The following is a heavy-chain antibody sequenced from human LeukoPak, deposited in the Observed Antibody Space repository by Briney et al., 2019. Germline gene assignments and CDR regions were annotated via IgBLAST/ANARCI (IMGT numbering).Heavy chain of an antibody. Sequence: PGGSLRLSCAASGFTVSNNYMSWVRQAPGKGLEWVSIIYSGGSTYYADSVKGRFTISRDNSKNTLYLQMNSLRAEDTAVYYRARDRYDILTGYPYGMDVWGQGTTVTVSS. J-gene: IGHJ6*02. CDR2: IYSGGST. D-gene: IGHD3-9*01. V-gene: IGHV3-66*01. CDR3: ARDRYDILTGYPYGMDV. CDR1: GFTVSNNY.